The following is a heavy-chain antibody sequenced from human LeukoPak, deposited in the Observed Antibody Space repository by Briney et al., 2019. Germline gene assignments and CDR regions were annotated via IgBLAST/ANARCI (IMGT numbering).Heavy chain of an antibody. J-gene: IGHJ6*03. D-gene: IGHD6-6*01. CDR2: IWYDGSNK. CDR3: AKGVVRHYYYMDV. CDR1: GFTFSSYG. Sequence: PGRSLRLSCAASGFTFSSYGMHWVRQAPGKGVEWGAVIWYDGSNKYYADSVKGRIPISRDNSKNTLYLQMNSLRAQDTAVYYCAKGVVRHYYYMDVWGKGPTVTVSS. V-gene: IGHV3-33*06.